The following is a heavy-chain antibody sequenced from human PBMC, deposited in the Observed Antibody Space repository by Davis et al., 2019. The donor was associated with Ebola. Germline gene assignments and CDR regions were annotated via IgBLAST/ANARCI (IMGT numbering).Heavy chain of an antibody. V-gene: IGHV1-46*02. CDR3: VGPRIAAAGYFYYHGLDV. CDR1: GYTFNKYY. Sequence: ASVTVSCKASGYTFNKYYMHWVRQAPGQGLEWMGVISPSGGKTTYAQKFQGRVTMTRDTSANTVHMELSSLRFEDTAVYYCVGPRIAAAGYFYYHGLDVWGEGATVTV. J-gene: IGHJ6*02. CDR2: ISPSGGKT. D-gene: IGHD2-21*01.